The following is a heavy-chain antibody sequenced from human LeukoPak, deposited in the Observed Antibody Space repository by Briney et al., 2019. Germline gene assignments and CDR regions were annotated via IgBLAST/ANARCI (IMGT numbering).Heavy chain of an antibody. D-gene: IGHD3-22*01. V-gene: IGHV4-31*03. J-gene: IGHJ4*02. CDR1: GGSISSGAYS. CDR2: IYYSGST. CDR3: ARTYDSSDYYFPPYFDH. Sequence: PSQTLSLTCTVSGGSISSGAYSWSWIRQHPGKGLEWIGYIYYSGSTYYNPSLKSRVTISVDTSKNQFSLRLSSVTAADTAVYYCARTYDSSDYYFPPYFDHWGQGALVTVSS.